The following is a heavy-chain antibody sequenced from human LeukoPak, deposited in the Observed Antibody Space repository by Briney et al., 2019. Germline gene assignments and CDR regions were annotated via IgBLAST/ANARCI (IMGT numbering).Heavy chain of an antibody. D-gene: IGHD3-16*02. CDR1: GFTFSSYA. Sequence: GGSLRLSCAASGFTFSSYAMSWVRQAPGKGLAWVSGISGSGRSTHSADSVKGRFTISRDNSKNMLYLQMNSLRTEDTALYYCAKALDGYNGMDVWGQGTTVIVSS. J-gene: IGHJ6*02. CDR3: AKALDGYNGMDV. V-gene: IGHV3-23*01. CDR2: ISGSGRST.